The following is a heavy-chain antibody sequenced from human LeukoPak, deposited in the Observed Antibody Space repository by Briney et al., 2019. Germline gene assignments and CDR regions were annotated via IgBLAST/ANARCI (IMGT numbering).Heavy chain of an antibody. CDR3: ARGPYCSGYYYVQAFDY. V-gene: IGHV4-59*01. Sequence: PSETLPLTCTVSGGSISSYYWSWIRQPPGKGLEWIGYIYYSGSTNYNPSLKSRVTISVDTSKNQFSLKLSSVTAADTAVYYCARGPYCSGYYYVQAFDYWGQGTLVTVSS. D-gene: IGHD3-22*01. CDR2: IYYSGST. CDR1: GGSISSYY. J-gene: IGHJ4*02.